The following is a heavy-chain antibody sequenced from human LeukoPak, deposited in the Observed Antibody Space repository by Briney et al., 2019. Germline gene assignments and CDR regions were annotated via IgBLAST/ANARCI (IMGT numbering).Heavy chain of an antibody. CDR3: AKVHTIFQSTVDY. CDR1: GFTFSTYI. J-gene: IGHJ4*02. CDR2: IGTSTSYI. Sequence: PGGSLRLSCAASGFTFSTYIMNWVRQTPGKGLEWVSSIGTSTSYIYYADSVKGRFTISRGNAKNSLYLEMNSLRAEDTAVYYCAKVHTIFQSTVDYWGQGTLVTVSS. D-gene: IGHD3-9*01. V-gene: IGHV3-21*04.